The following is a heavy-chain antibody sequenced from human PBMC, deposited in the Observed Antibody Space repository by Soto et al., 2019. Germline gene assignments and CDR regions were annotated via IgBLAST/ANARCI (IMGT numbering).Heavy chain of an antibody. CDR1: GFTFSSYA. D-gene: IGHD2-2*01. CDR2: ISGSGGST. V-gene: IGHV3-23*01. Sequence: EVQLLESGGGLVQPGGSLRLSCAASGFTFSSYAMSWVRQAPGKGLEWVSSISGSGGSTYYADSLKGRFTISRDNSKNTLYLQMNSLRAEDTAVYYCAKTYSVPASPMDVWGQGTTVIVSS. CDR3: AKTYSVPASPMDV. J-gene: IGHJ6*02.